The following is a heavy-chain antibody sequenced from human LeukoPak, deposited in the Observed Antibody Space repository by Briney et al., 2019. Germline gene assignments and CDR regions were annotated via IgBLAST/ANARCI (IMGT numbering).Heavy chain of an antibody. D-gene: IGHD6-13*01. V-gene: IGHV3-23*01. J-gene: IGHJ4*02. CDR1: GFTFSNYA. CDR3: AKDPRRYSRTGGYFEY. Sequence: GGSLRLSCAASGFTFSNYAMSWVRQAPGKGLEWVSSINGRGGSTYYADSVKGRFTISRDNSKNTLYLQMNSLRAEDTAVYYCAKDPRRYSRTGGYFEYWGQGILVTVSS. CDR2: INGRGGST.